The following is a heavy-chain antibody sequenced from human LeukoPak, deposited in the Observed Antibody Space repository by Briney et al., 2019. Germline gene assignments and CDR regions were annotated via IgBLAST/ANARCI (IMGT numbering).Heavy chain of an antibody. D-gene: IGHD2-8*01. CDR2: ISDTGATT. CDR3: AKDTSIGRYCTNGVCSPFDY. V-gene: IGHV3-23*01. CDR1: GFTFSSYA. J-gene: IGHJ4*02. Sequence: GGSLRLSCAGSGFTFSSYAMSWVRQAPGKGLEWVSAISDTGATTYDADPVKGRFTISRDNSRSTLYLQMNSLRAEDTALYYCAKDTSIGRYCTNGVCSPFDYWGQGTLVTVSS.